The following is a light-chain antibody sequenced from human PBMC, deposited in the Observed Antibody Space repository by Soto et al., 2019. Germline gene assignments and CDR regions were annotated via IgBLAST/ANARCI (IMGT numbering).Light chain of an antibody. CDR3: QQYGSSPRT. CDR1: QSVSSSS. J-gene: IGKJ1*01. CDR2: GAS. Sequence: EIVLTQFPDTLSLSPVERAALSCSASQSVSSSSLAWYQQKRGQAPRLLIHGASSRATGIPDRFSGSGSGTDSTLTTSRLEPEDFAVYYCQQYGSSPRTFGQGTKVDIK. V-gene: IGKV3-20*01.